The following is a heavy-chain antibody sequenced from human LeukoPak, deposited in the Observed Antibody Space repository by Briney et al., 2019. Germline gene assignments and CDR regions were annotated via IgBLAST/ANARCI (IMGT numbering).Heavy chain of an antibody. CDR2: ISYDGSNK. CDR3: AKGSRGDMTRGMDV. CDR1: GFTFSSYG. V-gene: IGHV3-30*18. J-gene: IGHJ6*04. Sequence: GGSLRLSCAASGFTFSSYGMHWVRQAPGKGLEWVAVISYDGSNKYYADSVKDRFTISRDNSKNTLYLQMNSLRAEDTAVYYCAKGSRGDMTRGMDVWGKGTTVTVSS. D-gene: IGHD3-9*01.